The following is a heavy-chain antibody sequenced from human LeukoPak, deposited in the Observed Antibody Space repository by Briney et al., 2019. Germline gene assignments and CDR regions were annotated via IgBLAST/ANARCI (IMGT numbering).Heavy chain of an antibody. J-gene: IGHJ6*02. V-gene: IGHV1-69*13. D-gene: IGHD3-10*01. CDR1: GGTFSSYA. CDR3: ARDRVTMVRGVNYYYGMDV. CDR2: IIPIFGTA. Sequence: SVKVSCKASGGTFSSYAISWVRQAPGQGLEWMGGIIPIFGTANYAQKFQGRVTITADESTSTAYMELSSLRSEDTAVYYCARDRVTMVRGVNYYYGMDVWGQGTTVTVSS.